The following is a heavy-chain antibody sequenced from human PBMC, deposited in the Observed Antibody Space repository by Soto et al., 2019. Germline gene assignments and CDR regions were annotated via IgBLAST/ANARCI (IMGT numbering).Heavy chain of an antibody. V-gene: IGHV6-1*01. Sequence: PSQTLSLTCAISGDSVSSNSAAWNWIRQSPSRGLEWLGMTYYRSKWYNDYAVSVKSLITINPDTSKNQFSPQLNSVPPEDTAVYYCARALELRSYYYYGMDVWGQGTTVNASS. CDR1: GDSVSSNSAA. CDR2: TYYRSKWYN. D-gene: IGHD1-7*01. CDR3: ARALELRSYYYYGMDV. J-gene: IGHJ6*02.